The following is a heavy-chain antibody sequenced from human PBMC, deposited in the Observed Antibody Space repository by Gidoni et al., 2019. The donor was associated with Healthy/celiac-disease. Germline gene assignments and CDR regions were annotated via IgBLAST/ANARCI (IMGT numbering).Heavy chain of an antibody. CDR3: ARGLNYFPNWFDP. J-gene: IGHJ5*02. D-gene: IGHD4-4*01. CDR1: GGSFSGYY. CDR2: INHSGST. Sequence: QVQLQQWGAGLLKPSETLSLTCAVYGGSFSGYYWSWIRQPPGKGLEWIGEINHSGSTNYNPSLKSRVTISVDTSKNQFSLKLSSVTAADTAVYYCARGLNYFPNWFDPWGQGTLVTVSS. V-gene: IGHV4-34*01.